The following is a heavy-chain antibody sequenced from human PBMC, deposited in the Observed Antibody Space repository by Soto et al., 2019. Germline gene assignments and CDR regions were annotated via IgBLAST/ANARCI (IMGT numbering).Heavy chain of an antibody. Sequence: SETLALTCTVSGGSVTNSSYYWGWIRQSPGTGLEWLGGVYYRGRSYSKSSVKCRGTVSVDTSKNRFSLSLNSVTASDTAVYFCVSQRTTVPTQAYYDYWGPGALDT. D-gene: IGHD4-17*01. CDR1: GGSVTNSSYY. CDR2: VYYRGRS. CDR3: VSQRTTVPTQAYYDY. J-gene: IGHJ4*02. V-gene: IGHV4-39*01.